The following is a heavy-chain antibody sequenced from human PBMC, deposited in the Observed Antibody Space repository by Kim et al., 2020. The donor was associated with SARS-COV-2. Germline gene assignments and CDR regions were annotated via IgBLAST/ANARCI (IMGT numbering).Heavy chain of an antibody. Sequence: QKFQGRVTITADESTSTAYMELSSLRSEDTAVYYCARDSDYGDYDGGMDVWGQGTTVTVSS. J-gene: IGHJ6*02. CDR3: ARDSDYGDYDGGMDV. D-gene: IGHD4-17*01. V-gene: IGHV1-69*01.